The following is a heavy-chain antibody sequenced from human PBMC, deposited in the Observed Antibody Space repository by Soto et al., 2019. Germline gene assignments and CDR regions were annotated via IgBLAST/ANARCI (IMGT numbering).Heavy chain of an antibody. D-gene: IGHD4-4*01. CDR2: ISSSSSYT. V-gene: IGHV3-11*06. J-gene: IGHJ6*02. CDR3: ARDTVTGASGMDV. Sequence: GGSLRLSCAASGFTFSDYYMSWIRQAPGKGLEWVSYISSSSSYTNYADSVKGRFTISRDNAKNSLYLQMNSLRAEDTAVYYCARDTVTGASGMDVWGQGTTVTVSS. CDR1: GFTFSDYY.